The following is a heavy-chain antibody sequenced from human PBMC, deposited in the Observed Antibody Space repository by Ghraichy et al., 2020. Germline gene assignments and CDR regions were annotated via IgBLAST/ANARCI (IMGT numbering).Heavy chain of an antibody. D-gene: IGHD2-2*01. CDR3: AKEGSYCRSSSCTHFDY. CDR2: ISGSGGRT. J-gene: IGHJ4*02. CDR1: GFTFSSYA. Sequence: GGSLRHSCAASGFTFSSYAMSWVRQAPGKGLEWVSAISGSGGRTYYADSVKGRFTISRDNSKKTLYLQMNSLRAEDTAVYYCAKEGSYCRSSSCTHFDYWGQGTLVTVSS. V-gene: IGHV3-23*01.